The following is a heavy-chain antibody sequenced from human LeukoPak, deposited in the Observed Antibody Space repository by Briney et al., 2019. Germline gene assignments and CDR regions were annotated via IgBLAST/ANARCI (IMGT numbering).Heavy chain of an antibody. CDR2: MNPNSGGA. V-gene: IGHV1-2*06. CDR3: ARVRLGRGVDDAFDV. J-gene: IGHJ3*01. D-gene: IGHD3-10*01. CDR1: GYTFTGYY. Sequence: ASVKVSCKASGYTFTGYYIHWVRQAPGQGPKWMGRMNPNSGGAHYAQNFQGRVTMTRDTSISTAYMELTSLRSDDTAVYYCARVRLGRGVDDAFDVWGQGTMVTLSS.